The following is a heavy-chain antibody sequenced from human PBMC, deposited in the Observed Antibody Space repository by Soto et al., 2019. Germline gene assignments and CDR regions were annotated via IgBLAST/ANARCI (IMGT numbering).Heavy chain of an antibody. CDR3: AKEESDFCRGYRAFDY. J-gene: IGHJ4*02. Sequence: EVQLLESGGGLVQPGGSLRFSCVASEFDLSPNAMSWVRQAPGKGLEWVSSIRGRDGDTYYSDSVKGRFTISRDNTENTVDLQMISLRVADTAIYYCAKEESDFCRGYRAFDYWGRGILGSVSS. D-gene: IGHD3-3*01. CDR2: IRGRDGDT. CDR1: EFDLSPNA. V-gene: IGHV3-23*01.